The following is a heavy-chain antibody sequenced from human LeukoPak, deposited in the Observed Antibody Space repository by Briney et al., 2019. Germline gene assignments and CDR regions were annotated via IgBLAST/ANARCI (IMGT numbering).Heavy chain of an antibody. V-gene: IGHV1-18*01. Sequence: ASLKVSCKASGYTFTSYGISWVRQAPGQGLEWMGWISAYNGNTNYAQKLQGRVTMTTDTSTSTAYMELRSLRSDDTAVYYCARDPPTRYSSSWYDYMDVWGKGTTVTVSS. CDR3: ARDPPTRYSSSWYDYMDV. J-gene: IGHJ6*03. CDR1: GYTFTSYG. D-gene: IGHD6-13*01. CDR2: ISAYNGNT.